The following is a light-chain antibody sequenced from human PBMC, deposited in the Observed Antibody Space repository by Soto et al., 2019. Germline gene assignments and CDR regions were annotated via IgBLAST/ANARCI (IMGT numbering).Light chain of an antibody. CDR2: DVR. CDR1: SSDIGRYDF. V-gene: IGLV2-14*03. CDR3: SSYASGRTVV. J-gene: IGLJ2*01. Sequence: QSALTQPASMSGSPGQSITISCTGTSSDIGRYDFVSWYQQHPGNAPRLMICDVRHRPSGISDRFSGSKSGNTASLTISGLQTDDEADYYCSSYASGRTVVFGGGTEVTVL.